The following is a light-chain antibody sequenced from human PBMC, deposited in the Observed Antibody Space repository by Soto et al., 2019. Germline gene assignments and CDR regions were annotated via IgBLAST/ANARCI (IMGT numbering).Light chain of an antibody. J-gene: IGLJ2*01. CDR3: AAWDDSVG. Sequence: QSVLTQPTSASGTPGQRVTISCSGSSSNIGSNYVYWYQQLLGTAPKLLIFRNNQRPSGVPDRFSGSKSGTSASLAISGLRSEDEADYYCAAWDDSVGFGGGTKVTVL. CDR2: RNN. CDR1: SSNIGSNY. V-gene: IGLV1-47*01.